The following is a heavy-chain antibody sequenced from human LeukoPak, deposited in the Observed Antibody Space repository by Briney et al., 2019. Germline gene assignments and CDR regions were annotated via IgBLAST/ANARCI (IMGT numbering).Heavy chain of an antibody. V-gene: IGHV3-21*01. Sequence: MPGGSLRLSCAASGFTFSSYEMNWVRQAPGKGLEWVSSISSSSSYIYYADSVKGRFTISRDNAKNSLYLQMNSLRAEDTAVYYCAGAAAGRLLYDYWGQGTLVTVSS. CDR3: AGAAAGRLLYDY. D-gene: IGHD6-13*01. J-gene: IGHJ4*02. CDR1: GFTFSSYE. CDR2: ISSSSSYI.